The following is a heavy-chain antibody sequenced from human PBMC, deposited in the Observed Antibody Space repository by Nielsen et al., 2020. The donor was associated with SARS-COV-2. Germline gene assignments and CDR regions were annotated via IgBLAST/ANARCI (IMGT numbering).Heavy chain of an antibody. CDR3: AREGAEPGGGIVATMNYYYYGMDV. V-gene: IGHV1-69*06. CDR2: IIPIFGTA. J-gene: IGHJ6*02. CDR1: GGTFSSYA. D-gene: IGHD5-12*01. Sequence: SVKVSCKASGGTFSSYAISWVRQAPGQGLEWMGGIIPIFGTANYAQKFQGRVTITADKSTSTAYMELSSLRSEDTAVYYCAREGAEPGGGIVATMNYYYYGMDVWGQGTTVTVSS.